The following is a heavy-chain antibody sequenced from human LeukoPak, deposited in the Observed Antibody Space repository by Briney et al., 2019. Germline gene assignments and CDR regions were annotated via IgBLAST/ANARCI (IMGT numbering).Heavy chain of an antibody. CDR3: ARVKFSIIDY. J-gene: IGHJ4*02. CDR1: GYSISSGYY. V-gene: IGHV4-38-2*01. CDR2: IYHSGST. Sequence: SETLSLTCAVSGYSISSGYYWGWIQQPPGKGLEWIGSIYHSGSTYYNPSLKSRVTISVDTSKNQFSLKLSSVTAADTAVYYCARVKFSIIDYWGQGTLVTVSS.